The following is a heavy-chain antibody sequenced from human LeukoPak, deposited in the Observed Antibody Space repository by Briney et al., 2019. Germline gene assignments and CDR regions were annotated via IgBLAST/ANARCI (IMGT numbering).Heavy chain of an antibody. J-gene: IGHJ4*02. Sequence: ASVKVSCKASGYTFTSYGISWVRQAPGQGLEWMGIINPSGGSTSYAQKFQGRVTMTRDTSTSTVYMELSSLRSEDTAVYYCAREHFEQGYSPGDYWGQGTLVTVSS. V-gene: IGHV1-46*01. CDR1: GYTFTSYG. D-gene: IGHD5-18*01. CDR3: AREHFEQGYSPGDY. CDR2: INPSGGST.